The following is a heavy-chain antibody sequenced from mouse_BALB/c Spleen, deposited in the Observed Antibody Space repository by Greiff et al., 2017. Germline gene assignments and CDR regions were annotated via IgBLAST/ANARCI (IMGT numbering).Heavy chain of an antibody. J-gene: IGHJ2*01. Sequence: EVKLVESGGGLVQPGGSRKLSCAASGFTFSSFGMHWVRQAPEKGLEWVAYISSGSSTIYYADTVKGRFTISRDNPKNTLFLQMTSRRSEDTAMYYCARGGGNLYFDYWGQGTTLTVAS. V-gene: IGHV5-17*02. CDR2: ISSGSSTI. CDR3: ARGGGNLYFDY. CDR1: GFTFSSFG. D-gene: IGHD2-1*01.